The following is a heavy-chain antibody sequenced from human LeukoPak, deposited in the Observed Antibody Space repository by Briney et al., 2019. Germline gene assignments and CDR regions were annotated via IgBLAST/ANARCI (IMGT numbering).Heavy chain of an antibody. Sequence: GGSLRLSCAASGFTFSSYGMHWVRQAPGKGLEWVAFIRYDGSNKYYADSVKGRFTISRDNSKNTLHLQMNSLRAEDTAVYYCAKYRNSAYSIDYWGQGTLVTVSS. D-gene: IGHD1-14*01. CDR3: AKYRNSAYSIDY. J-gene: IGHJ4*02. CDR2: IRYDGSNK. V-gene: IGHV3-30*02. CDR1: GFTFSSYG.